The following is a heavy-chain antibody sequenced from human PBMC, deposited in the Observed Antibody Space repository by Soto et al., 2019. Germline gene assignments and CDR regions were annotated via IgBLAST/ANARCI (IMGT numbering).Heavy chain of an antibody. CDR1: GFTFSSYW. Sequence: GGSLRLSCAASGFTFSSYWMSWVRQAPGKGLEWVANIKHDGSEKYYVDSVKGRFTISRDNAKNSLYLQMNSLRDEDTAVYFCTRWDSSSSDGFDYWGQGTLVTVSS. V-gene: IGHV3-7*01. D-gene: IGHD6-6*01. CDR2: IKHDGSEK. J-gene: IGHJ4*02. CDR3: TRWDSSSSDGFDY.